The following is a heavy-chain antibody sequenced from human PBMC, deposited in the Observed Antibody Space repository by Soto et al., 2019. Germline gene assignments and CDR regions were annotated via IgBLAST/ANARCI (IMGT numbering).Heavy chain of an antibody. CDR3: ATGGHNDGYHFYHVMDV. CDR1: GGIFTNNA. Sequence: QVQVVQSGAEAKKPGSSVKVSCKVSGGIFTNNAISWVRQAPGQGLEWLGGVIPLFDTAYYAQIFRGRLRISADRATTTAYMELSGLTSADTAVYFCATGGHNDGYHFYHVMDVWGQGTTVTVS. CDR2: VIPLFDTA. J-gene: IGHJ6*02. V-gene: IGHV1-69*06. D-gene: IGHD5-18*01.